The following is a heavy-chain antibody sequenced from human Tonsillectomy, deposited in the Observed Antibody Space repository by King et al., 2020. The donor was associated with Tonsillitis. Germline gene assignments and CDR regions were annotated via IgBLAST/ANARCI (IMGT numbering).Heavy chain of an antibody. V-gene: IGHV4-4*07. CDR2: IYASGST. CDR3: ARSVYSSGWFSDY. Sequence: VQLQESGPGLVKPSETLSLTCTVSGGSISSYSWSWIRQPAGMGLEWVGRIYASGSTNYNPSLTSRVTISVDTSKNPFSLRLSSVTAADTAVYYCARSVYSSGWFSDYWGQGTLVTVSS. D-gene: IGHD6-19*01. CDR1: GGSISSYS. J-gene: IGHJ4*02.